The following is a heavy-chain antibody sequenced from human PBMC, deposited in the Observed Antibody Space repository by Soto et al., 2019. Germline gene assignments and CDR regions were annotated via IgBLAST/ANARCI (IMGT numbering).Heavy chain of an antibody. CDR3: TTESSGYYTDY. CDR1: GFTFSNAW. V-gene: IGHV3-15*01. Sequence: GGSLRLSCAASGFTFSNAWMSWVRQAPGKGLEWVGRIKSKTDGGTTDYAAPVKGRCNITRDDSKNTLYLQMNSLKTEDTAVYYCTTESSGYYTDYWGQGTLVTVSS. CDR2: IKSKTDGGTT. D-gene: IGHD3-22*01. J-gene: IGHJ4*02.